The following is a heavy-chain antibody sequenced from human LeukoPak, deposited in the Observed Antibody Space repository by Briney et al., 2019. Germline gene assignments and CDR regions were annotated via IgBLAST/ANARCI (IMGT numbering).Heavy chain of an antibody. CDR2: IYYSGST. CDR3: ARHSGYRSYYFDY. D-gene: IGHD5-18*01. V-gene: IGHV4-39*01. Sequence: SETLSLTCTVSGGSISSSSYYWGWIRQPPGKGLEWIGSIYYSGSTYYNPSLKSRVTISVDTSKNQFSLKLSSVTAADTAVYYCARHSGYRSYYFDYWGQGTLATVSS. J-gene: IGHJ4*02. CDR1: GGSISSSSYY.